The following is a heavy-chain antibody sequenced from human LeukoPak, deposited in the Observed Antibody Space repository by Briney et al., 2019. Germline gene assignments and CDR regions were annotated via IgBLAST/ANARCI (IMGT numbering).Heavy chain of an antibody. V-gene: IGHV3-74*01. J-gene: IGHJ6*02. CDR2: ISTDGSTT. Sequence: QPGGSLRLSCAASGFTFRNYAMSWVRQAPGKGLVWVSRISTDGSTTTYADSVKGRFTISRDNAKNTAYLQMNSLRAEDTAVYFCARGGGLDVWGQGATVTVSS. CDR1: GFTFRNYA. D-gene: IGHD3-16*01. CDR3: ARGGGLDV.